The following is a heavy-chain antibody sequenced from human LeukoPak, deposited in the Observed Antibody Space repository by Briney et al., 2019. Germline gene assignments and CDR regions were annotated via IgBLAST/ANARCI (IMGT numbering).Heavy chain of an antibody. D-gene: IGHD2-8*01. CDR1: GGSINNYY. CDR3: ARDPSSVWVNWFDP. J-gene: IGHJ5*02. V-gene: IGHV4-59*01. CDR2: IHDSGST. Sequence: SETLSLTCIVSGGSINNYYWSWIRQPSGKGLEWIGYIHDSGSTYFNPSLKSRFTMSVDTSKNQFSLTVNSVTAADTAVYYCARDPSSVWVNWFDPWGQGTLVTVSS.